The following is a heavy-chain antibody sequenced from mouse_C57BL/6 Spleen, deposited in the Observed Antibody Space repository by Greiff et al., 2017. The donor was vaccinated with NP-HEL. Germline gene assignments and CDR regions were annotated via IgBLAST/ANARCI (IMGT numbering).Heavy chain of an antibody. CDR2: INPGSGGT. Sequence: QVQLQQSGAELVRPGTSVKVSCKASGYAFTNYLIEWVKQRPGQGLEWIGVINPGSGGTNYNEKFKGKATLTADKSSSTAYMQLSSLTSEDSAVYFCARGGYYGSSSALYYFDYWGQGTTLTVSS. CDR3: ARGGYYGSSSALYYFDY. D-gene: IGHD1-1*01. CDR1: GYAFTNYL. J-gene: IGHJ2*01. V-gene: IGHV1-54*01.